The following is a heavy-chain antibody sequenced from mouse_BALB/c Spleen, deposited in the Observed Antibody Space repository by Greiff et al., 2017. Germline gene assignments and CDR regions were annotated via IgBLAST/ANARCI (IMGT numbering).Heavy chain of an antibody. J-gene: IGHJ4*01. CDR1: GYAFTSYN. D-gene: IGHD1-1*01. CDR3: AREYYDGSNYAMDY. V-gene: IGHV1S135*01. Sequence: EVQLQQSGPELVKPGASVKVSCKASGYAFTSYNMYWVKQSHGKSLEWIGYIDPYNGGTSYNQKFKGKATLTVDKSSSTAYMHLNSLTSEDSAVYYGAREYYDGSNYAMDYWGQGTSVTVSS. CDR2: IDPYNGGT.